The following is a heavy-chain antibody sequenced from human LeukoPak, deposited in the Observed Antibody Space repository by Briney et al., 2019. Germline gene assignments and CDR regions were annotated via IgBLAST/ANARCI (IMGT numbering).Heavy chain of an antibody. CDR2: IHPNNGGT. CDR3: ARVIGFGELSLGY. V-gene: IGHV1-2*02. CDR1: GYIFTDYY. J-gene: IGHJ4*02. D-gene: IGHD3-10*01. Sequence: ASVKVSRKASGYIFTDYYIHWVRQARGEGLEWMGWIHPNNGGTNFAQKFQGRVTMTRDTSISTAYMELNRLRSDDTAVYYCARVIGFGELSLGYWGQGTLVTVSS.